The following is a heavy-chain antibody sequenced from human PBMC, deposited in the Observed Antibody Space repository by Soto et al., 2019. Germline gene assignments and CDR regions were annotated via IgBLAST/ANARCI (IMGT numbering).Heavy chain of an antibody. D-gene: IGHD3-22*01. J-gene: IGHJ3*02. CDR2: IYHRGST. CDR1: GGSISSSNW. V-gene: IGHV4-4*02. Sequence: QVQLQESGPGLVKPSGTLSLTCAVSGGSISSSNWWSWVRQPPGKGLEWIGEIYHRGSTNYNPSLKSRVTISVDKSKNQFSLKLSSVTAADTAVYYCARAPYDSSTDDAFDIWGQGTMVTVSS. CDR3: ARAPYDSSTDDAFDI.